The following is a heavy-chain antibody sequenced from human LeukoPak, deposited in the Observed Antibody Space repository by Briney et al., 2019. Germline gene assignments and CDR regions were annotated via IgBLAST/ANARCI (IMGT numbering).Heavy chain of an antibody. V-gene: IGHV4-38-2*02. CDR3: GYYDSSGRLSS. J-gene: IGHJ5*02. CDR2: IYHTGST. CDR1: GYSIDSGYY. Sequence: SETLSLTCTVSGYSIDSGYYWGWIRQPPGKGQEWVGSIYHTGSTYYNPSLESRLTISLDTSKNHFSLRLNSVTAADTAVYFCGYYDSSGRLSSWGQGTLVAVSS. D-gene: IGHD3-22*01.